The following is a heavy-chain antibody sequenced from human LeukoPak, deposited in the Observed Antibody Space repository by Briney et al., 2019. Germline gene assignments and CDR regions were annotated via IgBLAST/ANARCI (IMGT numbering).Heavy chain of an antibody. Sequence: SETLSLTCTVSGYSISSGYYWGWIRQPPGKGLEWIGSIYHSGSTYYNPSLKSRVTISVDTSKNQFSLKLSSVTAADTAVYYCARTGRRITIFGVVHNWFDAWGQGTLVTVSS. CDR2: IYHSGST. CDR1: GYSISSGYY. D-gene: IGHD3-3*01. CDR3: ARTGRRITIFGVVHNWFDA. V-gene: IGHV4-38-2*02. J-gene: IGHJ5*02.